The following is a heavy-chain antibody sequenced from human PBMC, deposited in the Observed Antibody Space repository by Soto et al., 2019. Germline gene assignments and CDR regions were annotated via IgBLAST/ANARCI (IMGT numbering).Heavy chain of an antibody. CDR3: ARLGIQLWLRARFDP. CDR1: GGSFSGYY. V-gene: IGHV4-34*01. Sequence: NPSETLSLTCAVYGGSFSGYYWSWIRQPPGKGLEWIGEINHSGSTNYNPSLKSRVTISVDTSKNQFSLKLSSVTAADTAVYYCARLGIQLWLRARFDPWGQGTLVTVSS. CDR2: INHSGST. D-gene: IGHD5-18*01. J-gene: IGHJ5*02.